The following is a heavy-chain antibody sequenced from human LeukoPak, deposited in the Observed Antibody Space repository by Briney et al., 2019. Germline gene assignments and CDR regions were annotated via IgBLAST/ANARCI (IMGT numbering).Heavy chain of an antibody. CDR3: AKDKFPSRLRLGELSSPYYFDY. J-gene: IGHJ4*02. CDR2: ISGSGGST. V-gene: IGHV3-23*01. Sequence: GGSLRLSCAASGFTFSSYAMSWVRQAPGKGLEWVSAISGSGGSTYYADSVKGRFTISRDNSKNTLYLQMNSLRAEDTAVYYCAKDKFPSRLRLGELSSPYYFDYWGQGTLDTVSS. CDR1: GFTFSSYA. D-gene: IGHD3-16*02.